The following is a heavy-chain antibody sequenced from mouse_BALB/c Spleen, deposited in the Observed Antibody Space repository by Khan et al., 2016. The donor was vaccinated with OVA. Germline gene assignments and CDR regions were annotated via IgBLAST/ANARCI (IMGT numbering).Heavy chain of an antibody. CDR2: INTSNGYT. CDR3: AREGAYYRSDGWFSY. CDR1: GYTFTTYT. V-gene: IGHV1-4*01. J-gene: IGHJ3*01. Sequence: QVRLQQSGAELARPGASVKMSCKASGYTFTTYTMHWVKQRPGQGLEWIGYINTSNGYTNYNQKFKDKSTLTADKSSSTAYMQLSSLTSDYSAVYYCAREGAYYRSDGWFSYWGQGTLVTVAA. D-gene: IGHD2-14*01.